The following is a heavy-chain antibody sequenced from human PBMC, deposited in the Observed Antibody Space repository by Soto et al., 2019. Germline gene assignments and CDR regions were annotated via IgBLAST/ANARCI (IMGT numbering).Heavy chain of an antibody. D-gene: IGHD2-2*01. Sequence: ESLKISCTGFGYTFTTFWISWVRQMPGKGLEWMGRIDPRDSYVNYSPSFQGHVTISLDKSISTAYLQWGSLKASDTAMYYCARLFCSTTTCDSWFDHWGQGTLVTVSS. CDR2: IDPRDSYV. V-gene: IGHV5-10-1*01. J-gene: IGHJ5*02. CDR1: GYTFTTFW. CDR3: ARLFCSTTTCDSWFDH.